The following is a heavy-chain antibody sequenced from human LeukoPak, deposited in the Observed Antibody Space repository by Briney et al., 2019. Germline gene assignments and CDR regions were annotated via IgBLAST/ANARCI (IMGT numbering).Heavy chain of an antibody. Sequence: GASVKVSCKVSGYTLTELSMHWVRQAPGKGLEWMGSFDPEDGETIYAQKFQGRVTITADESTSTAYMELSSLRSEDTAVYYCALRDGYILNWGQGTLVTVSS. J-gene: IGHJ4*02. D-gene: IGHD5-24*01. CDR2: FDPEDGET. CDR1: GYTLTELS. V-gene: IGHV1-24*01. CDR3: ALRDGYILN.